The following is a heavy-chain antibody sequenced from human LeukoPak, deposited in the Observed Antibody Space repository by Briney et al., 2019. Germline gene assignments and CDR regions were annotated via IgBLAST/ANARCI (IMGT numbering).Heavy chain of an antibody. J-gene: IGHJ4*02. D-gene: IGHD1-26*01. CDR3: ARDLLGWELHYFDY. Sequence: GGSLRLSCAASGFTFSRYTMNWVRQAPGKGLEWVSSISTSSSYIYYADSVKGRFTISRDNAKNSLYLQMNSLRAEDTAVYYCARDLLGWELHYFDYWGQGTLVTVSS. V-gene: IGHV3-21*01. CDR1: GFTFSRYT. CDR2: ISTSSSYI.